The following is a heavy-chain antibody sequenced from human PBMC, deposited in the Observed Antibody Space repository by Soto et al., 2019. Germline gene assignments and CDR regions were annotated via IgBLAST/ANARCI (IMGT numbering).Heavy chain of an antibody. V-gene: IGHV4-39*01. CDR1: GGSISSSSYY. Sequence: QLQLQESGPGLVKPSETLSLTCTVSGGSISSSSYYWGWIRQPPGKGLEWIGSIYYSGSTYYNPSLKSRVTISVDTSKNQFSLKLSSVTAADTAVYYCASYYVGSSGWYTTMKAPYNWFDPWGQGTLVTVSS. CDR3: ASYYVGSSGWYTTMKAPYNWFDP. J-gene: IGHJ5*02. D-gene: IGHD6-19*01. CDR2: IYYSGST.